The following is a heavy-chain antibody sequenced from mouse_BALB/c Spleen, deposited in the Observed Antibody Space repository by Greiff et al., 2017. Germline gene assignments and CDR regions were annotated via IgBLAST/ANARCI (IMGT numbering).Heavy chain of an antibody. CDR2: ISSGSSTI. V-gene: IGHV5-17*02. CDR1: GFTFSSFG. D-gene: IGHD2-1*01. CDR3: ARSPYGNYVVDY. J-gene: IGHJ4*01. Sequence: EVQVVESGGGLVQPGGSRKLSCAASGFTFSSFGMHWVRQAPEKGLEWVAYISSGSSTIYYADTVKGRFTISRDNPKNTLFLQMTSLRSEDTAMYYCARSPYGNYVVDYWGQGTSVTVSS.